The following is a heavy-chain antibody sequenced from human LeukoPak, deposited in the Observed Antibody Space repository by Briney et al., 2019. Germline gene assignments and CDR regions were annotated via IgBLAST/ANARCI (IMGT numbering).Heavy chain of an antibody. V-gene: IGHV3-30*04. J-gene: IGHJ4*02. CDR3: AREGNIVLMMYATYFDY. Sequence: PGGSLRLSCAASGFTFSTYAMHWVRQAPGKGLEWVAVISYDGSNKYYADSVKGRFTISRDNSKNTLYLQMNSLRPEDTAVYYCAREGNIVLMMYATYFDYWGQGTLVTVSS. CDR1: GFTFSTYA. D-gene: IGHD2-8*01. CDR2: ISYDGSNK.